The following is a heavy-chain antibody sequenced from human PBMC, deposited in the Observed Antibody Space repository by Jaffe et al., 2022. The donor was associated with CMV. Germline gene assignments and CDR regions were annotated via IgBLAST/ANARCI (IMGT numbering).Heavy chain of an antibody. CDR2: IYPGDSDT. CDR1: GYSFTSYW. CDR3: ARHGLGSGGAPRPYGMDV. D-gene: IGHD2-15*01. J-gene: IGHJ6*02. Sequence: EVQLVQSGAEVKKPGESLKISCKGSGYSFTSYWIGWVRQMPGKGLEWMGIIYPGDSDTRYSPSFQGQVTISADKSISTAYLQWSSLKASDTAMYYCARHGLGSGGAPRPYGMDVWGQGTTVTVSS. V-gene: IGHV5-51*01.